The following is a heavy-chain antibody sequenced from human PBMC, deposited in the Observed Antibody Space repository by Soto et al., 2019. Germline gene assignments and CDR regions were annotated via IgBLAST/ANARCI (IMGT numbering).Heavy chain of an antibody. D-gene: IGHD2-2*01. CDR3: ARAPGGYCSSTSCFL. Sequence: QVQLQESGPGLVKPSQTLSLTCTVSGGSISSGGYYWSWIRQHPGKGLEWIGYIYYSGSTYYNPSLKRRVTISVDPSKNQFSLKLSSVTAADTAVYYCARAPGGYCSSTSCFLWGQGTLVTVSS. V-gene: IGHV4-31*03. CDR2: IYYSGST. CDR1: GGSISSGGYY. J-gene: IGHJ4*02.